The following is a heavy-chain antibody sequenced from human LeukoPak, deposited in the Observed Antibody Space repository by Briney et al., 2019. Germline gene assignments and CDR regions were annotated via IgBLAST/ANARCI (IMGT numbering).Heavy chain of an antibody. Sequence: SVKVSCKASGGTFSSYAISWVRQAPGQRLEWMGGIIPIFGTANYAQKFQGRVTITTDESTSTAYMELSSLRSEDTAVYYCARAFCGGDCYQPFDYWGQGTLVTVSS. D-gene: IGHD2-21*01. CDR2: IIPIFGTA. J-gene: IGHJ4*02. V-gene: IGHV1-69*05. CDR1: GGTFSSYA. CDR3: ARAFCGGDCYQPFDY.